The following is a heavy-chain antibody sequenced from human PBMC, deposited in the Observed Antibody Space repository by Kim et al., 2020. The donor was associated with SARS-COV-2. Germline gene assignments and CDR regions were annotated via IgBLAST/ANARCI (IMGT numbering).Heavy chain of an antibody. D-gene: IGHD2-2*01. V-gene: IGHV3-15*01. Sequence: PVKGRFTISRDDSKNTLYLQMNSLKTEDTAVYYCTTDIVVVPADPNWFDPWGQGTLVTVSS. J-gene: IGHJ5*02. CDR3: TTDIVVVPADPNWFDP.